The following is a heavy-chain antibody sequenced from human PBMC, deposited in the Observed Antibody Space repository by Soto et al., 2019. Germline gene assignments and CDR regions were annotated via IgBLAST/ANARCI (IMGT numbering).Heavy chain of an antibody. J-gene: IGHJ6*02. CDR3: ARDPAIYSGNFDYGLDV. V-gene: IGHV3-48*03. CDR1: GFTFSRYE. Sequence: EVQLVESGGGLVQAGGSLRLFCAVSGFTFSRYEMNWVRQAPGKGLEWVSYIGTSGKTIYYADSVRGRFTISRDNAKNSLYLQMNSRRAEDTAVYYCARDPAIYSGNFDYGLDVWGQGTTVTVSS. CDR2: IGTSGKTI. D-gene: IGHD4-4*01.